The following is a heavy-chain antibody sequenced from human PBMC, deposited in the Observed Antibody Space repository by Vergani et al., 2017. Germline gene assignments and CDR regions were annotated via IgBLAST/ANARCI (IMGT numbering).Heavy chain of an antibody. CDR3: ARRGVVAAAGSNWFDP. D-gene: IGHD6-13*01. J-gene: IGHJ5*02. Sequence: QVQLVQSGAEVKKPGASVKVSCKASGYTFTSYDINWVRQATGQGLEWMGWMNPNSGNTGYAQKFQGRVTMTRNTSISTADMELSSLRSEDTAVYYCARRGVVAAAGSNWFDPWGQGTLVTVSS. CDR1: GYTFTSYD. CDR2: MNPNSGNT. V-gene: IGHV1-8*01.